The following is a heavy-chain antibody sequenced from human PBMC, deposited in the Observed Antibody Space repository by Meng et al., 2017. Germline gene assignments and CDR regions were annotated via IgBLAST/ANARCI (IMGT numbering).Heavy chain of an antibody. CDR1: GFTFSSYA. J-gene: IGHJ4*02. D-gene: IGHD6-13*01. CDR3: ARGLAYSSSWYWFDY. Sequence: GESLKISCAASGFTFSSYAMHWVRQAPGKGLEWVAVISYDGSNKYYADSVKGRFTISRDNSKNTLYLQMNSLRAEDTAVYYCARGLAYSSSWYWFDYRGQGTLVTVSS. V-gene: IGHV3-30*01. CDR2: ISYDGSNK.